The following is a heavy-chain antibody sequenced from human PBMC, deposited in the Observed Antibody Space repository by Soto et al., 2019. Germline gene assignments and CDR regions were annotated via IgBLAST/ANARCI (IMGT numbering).Heavy chain of an antibody. D-gene: IGHD5-12*01. CDR3: ARGLYSGLHYFDY. CDR2: IYSGGST. Sequence: GSLRLCCAASGFTGSRNYMSWVRQAPGTGLEWVSVIYSGGSTYYADSVKGRFTISRDNSKNTLYLQMNSLRAEDTAVYYCARGLYSGLHYFDYRGQGTLVTVSS. CDR1: GFTGSRNY. V-gene: IGHV3-66*01. J-gene: IGHJ4*02.